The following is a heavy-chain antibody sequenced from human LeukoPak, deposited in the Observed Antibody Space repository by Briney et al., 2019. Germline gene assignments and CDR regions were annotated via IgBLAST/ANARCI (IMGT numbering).Heavy chain of an antibody. J-gene: IGHJ5*02. Sequence: SETLSLTCTVSGGSIRSSSYYWGWIRQPPGKGLEWIGNIYYSGNTYYNPSLRSRVTISVDTSKNQFSLRLSSVTAADTAVYYCARLWARFGESDWFDPWGQGTLVTVSS. CDR1: GGSIRSSSYY. CDR3: ARLWARFGESDWFDP. CDR2: IYYSGNT. V-gene: IGHV4-39*01. D-gene: IGHD3-10*01.